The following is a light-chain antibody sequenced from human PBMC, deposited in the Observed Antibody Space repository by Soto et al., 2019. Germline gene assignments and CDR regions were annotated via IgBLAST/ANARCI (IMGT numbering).Light chain of an antibody. CDR2: KAS. CDR3: QHYNSYSEA. J-gene: IGKJ1*01. Sequence: DIQMTQSPSTLSGSVGDRVTITCRASQTISSWLAWYQQKPGKAPKLLIYKASTLKSGVPSRFSGSRSGTEFTLTISSLLPDDFPTYYCQHYNSYSEAFGQGTKVELK. V-gene: IGKV1-5*03. CDR1: QTISSW.